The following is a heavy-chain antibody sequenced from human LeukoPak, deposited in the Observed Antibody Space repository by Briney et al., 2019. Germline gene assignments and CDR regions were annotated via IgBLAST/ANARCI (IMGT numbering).Heavy chain of an antibody. V-gene: IGHV3-15*01. CDR3: TTRQTTVVTPRYFDY. CDR2: IKSKTDGGTT. J-gene: IGHJ4*02. Sequence: GGSLRLSCAASGFTFSSYAMSWVRQAPGKGLEWVGRIKSKTDGGTTDYAAPVKGRFTISRDDSKNTLYLQMNSLKTEDTAVYYCTTRQTTVVTPRYFDYWGQGTLVTVSS. D-gene: IGHD4-17*01. CDR1: GFTFSSYA.